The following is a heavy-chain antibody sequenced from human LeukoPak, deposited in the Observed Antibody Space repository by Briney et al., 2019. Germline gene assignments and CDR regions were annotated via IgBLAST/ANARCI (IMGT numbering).Heavy chain of an antibody. CDR1: GGSISSSSYS. V-gene: IGHV4-39*01. D-gene: IGHD2-21*02. J-gene: IGHJ1*01. Sequence: PSETLSLTCTVSGGSISSSSYSWGWIRQPPGKGLEWIGSISYSGSTYYNPSLKSRFTISVDTSKNQFSLKLSSVTAADTAVYYCASLSIVVVTARYFQHWGQGTLVTVSS. CDR3: ASLSIVVVTARYFQH. CDR2: ISYSGST.